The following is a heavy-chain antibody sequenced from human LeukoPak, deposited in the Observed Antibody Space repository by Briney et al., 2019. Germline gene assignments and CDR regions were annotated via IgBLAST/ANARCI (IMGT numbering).Heavy chain of an antibody. D-gene: IGHD3-9*01. J-gene: IGHJ6*02. Sequence: GGSLRLSCVGSGVTFINYTMNWVRQAPGKGLEWISSISSSSTRIYYADSVKGRFTTARDNAKKSLYLQMNSLRAEDTAVYYCTRDPSFDSTFYYGMDVWGQGTTVTVSS. CDR2: ISSSSTRI. CDR3: TRDPSFDSTFYYGMDV. CDR1: GVTFINYT. V-gene: IGHV3-21*01.